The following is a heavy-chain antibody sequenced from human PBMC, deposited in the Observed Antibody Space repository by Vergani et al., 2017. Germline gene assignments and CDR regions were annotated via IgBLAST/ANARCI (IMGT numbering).Heavy chain of an antibody. CDR3: ARSRGGYSPLWGGRFDY. V-gene: IGHV3-30-3*01. CDR1: GFTFSSYA. CDR2: ISYDGSNK. D-gene: IGHD5-18*01. J-gene: IGHJ4*02. Sequence: QVQLVESGGGVVQPGRSLRLSCAASGFTFSSYAMHWVRQAPGKGLGWVAVISYDGSNKYYADSVKGRFTISRDNSKNTLYLQMNSLRAEDTAVYYGARSRGGYSPLWGGRFDYWGQGTLVTVSS.